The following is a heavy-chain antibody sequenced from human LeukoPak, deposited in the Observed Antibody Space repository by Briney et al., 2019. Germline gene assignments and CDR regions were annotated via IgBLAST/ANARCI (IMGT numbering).Heavy chain of an antibody. D-gene: IGHD4-17*01. CDR3: ARDLVTVTKGFDI. CDR1: TDSISSHY. CDR2: ISYIGST. J-gene: IGHJ3*02. V-gene: IGHV4-59*11. Sequence: SETLSLTCAVSTDSISSHYWSWIRQPPGKGLEWIGYISYIGSTNYNPSLKSRVTISIDTSKNQFSLKLRSVTAADTAVYYCARDLVTVTKGFDIWGQGTMVSVSS.